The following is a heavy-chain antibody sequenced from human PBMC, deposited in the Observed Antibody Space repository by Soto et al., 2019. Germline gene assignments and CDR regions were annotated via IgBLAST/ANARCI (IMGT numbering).Heavy chain of an antibody. CDR1: GFTFTNYR. J-gene: IGHJ4*02. D-gene: IGHD3-16*01. CDR2: INSDGTRI. V-gene: IGHV3-74*01. CDR3: ARAGDGNYVQDF. Sequence: PWGTLRLSCAASGFTFTNYRIHWVRQAPGKGLVWVARINSDGTRINYADSVKGRFTISRDNAKNTVFLQMNSLRDEDSAVYFCARAGDGNYVQDFWGQGTLVTVSS.